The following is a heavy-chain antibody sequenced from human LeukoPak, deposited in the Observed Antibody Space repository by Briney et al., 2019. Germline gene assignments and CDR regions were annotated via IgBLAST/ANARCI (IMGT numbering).Heavy chain of an antibody. J-gene: IGHJ4*02. Sequence: GGSLRLSCAASGFIFGDYAMHWVRQAPGKGLERVAAIAFDDTDRYYIDSAKGRFTISRDDSKNTLYLHMTSLIAEDTAVYYCTNSDDYGDYWGQGTLVTVSS. V-gene: IGHV3-30*04. CDR2: IAFDDTDR. CDR1: GFIFGDYA. CDR3: TNSDDYGDY.